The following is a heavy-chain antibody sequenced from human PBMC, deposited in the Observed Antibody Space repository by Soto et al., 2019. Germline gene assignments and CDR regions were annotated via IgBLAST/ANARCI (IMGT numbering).Heavy chain of an antibody. V-gene: IGHV4-59*01. D-gene: IGHD5-18*01. CDR3: AKSGYSYGISRYYYYMDV. CDR1: GGSISSYY. Sequence: NPSETLSLTCTVSGGSISSYYWSWIRQPPGKGLEWIGYIYYSGSTNYNPSLKSRVTISVDTSRNQFSLKLSSVTAADTAVYYCAKSGYSYGISRYYYYMDVWGKGTTVTVSS. CDR2: IYYSGST. J-gene: IGHJ6*03.